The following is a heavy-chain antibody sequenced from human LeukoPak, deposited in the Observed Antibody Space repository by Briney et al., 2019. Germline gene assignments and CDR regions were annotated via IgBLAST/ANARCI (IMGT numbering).Heavy chain of an antibody. CDR3: ARRIPGAPEDY. J-gene: IGHJ4*02. D-gene: IGHD1-14*01. CDR2: IYTSVSS. CDR1: GGSISRYY. Sequence: PSETLSLTCAVSGGSISRYYWSWIRQPPGTGLEWIGDIYTSVSSNYNPSLKSRVTISLDTSKNQFSLKLSSVTAADTAVYYCARRIPGAPEDYWGQGTLVTVSS. V-gene: IGHV4-4*09.